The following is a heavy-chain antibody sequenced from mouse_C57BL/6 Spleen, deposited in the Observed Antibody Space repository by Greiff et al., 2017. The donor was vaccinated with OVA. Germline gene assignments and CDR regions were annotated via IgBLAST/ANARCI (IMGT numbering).Heavy chain of an antibody. CDR1: GFSFNTYA. D-gene: IGHD2-2*01. CDR3: VRHGGYGDDY. Sequence: EVQRVESGGGLVQPKGSLKLSCAASGFSFNTYAMNWVRQAPGKGLEWVARIRSKSNNYATYYADSVKDRFTISRDDSESMLYLQMNNLKTEDTAMYYCVRHGGYGDDYWGQGTTLTVSS. V-gene: IGHV10-1*01. J-gene: IGHJ2*01. CDR2: IRSKSNNYAT.